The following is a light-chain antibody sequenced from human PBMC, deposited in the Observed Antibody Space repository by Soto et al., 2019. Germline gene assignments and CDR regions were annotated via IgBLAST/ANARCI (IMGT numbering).Light chain of an antibody. Sequence: DIVLTQSPGSLSLSPGETATLSCRASQSLSTDDFAWYQQKPGQAPRLLIYSTSRRISGVPDRFSASGSRTDFTLTISRLEPEDFAVYYCQKYDNLPCTFGQGTKLEIK. CDR1: QSLSTDD. J-gene: IGKJ2*02. V-gene: IGKV3-20*01. CDR3: QKYDNLPCT. CDR2: STS.